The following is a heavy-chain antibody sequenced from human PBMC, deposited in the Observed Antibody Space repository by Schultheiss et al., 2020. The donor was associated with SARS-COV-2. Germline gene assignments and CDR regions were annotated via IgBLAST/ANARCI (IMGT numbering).Heavy chain of an antibody. D-gene: IGHD6-6*01. V-gene: IGHV4-61*08. Sequence: SETLSLTCTVSGGSISSGGYYWSWIRQPPGKGLEWIGYIYYSGSTNYNPSLKSRVTISVDTSKNQFSLKLSSVTAADTAVYYCARRYSSSSMGWFDPWGQGTLVTVSS. CDR1: GGSISSGGYY. J-gene: IGHJ5*02. CDR2: IYYSGST. CDR3: ARRYSSSSMGWFDP.